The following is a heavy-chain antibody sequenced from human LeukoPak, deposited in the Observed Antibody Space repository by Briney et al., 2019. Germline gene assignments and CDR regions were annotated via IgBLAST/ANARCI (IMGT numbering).Heavy chain of an antibody. CDR3: AKSRHPYIWNDGAFFDY. CDR1: GFTFSSYG. J-gene: IGHJ4*02. D-gene: IGHD1-20*01. CDR2: ISYDGSNK. Sequence: GGSLRLSCPGSGFTFSSYGMHWVRQAPGKGLDGVAVISYDGSNKYYADSVKGRITISRDNSKNTLYLQMNSLRPEGTTVYYCAKSRHPYIWNDGAFFDYWGQGTLVTVSS. V-gene: IGHV3-30*18.